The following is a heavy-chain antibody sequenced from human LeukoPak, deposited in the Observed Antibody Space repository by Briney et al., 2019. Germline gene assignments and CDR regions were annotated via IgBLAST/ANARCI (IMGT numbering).Heavy chain of an antibody. CDR3: ARGLSLLGSEEGLPLGY. J-gene: IGHJ1*01. D-gene: IGHD2-21*01. V-gene: IGHV4-59*01. Sequence: SETLSLTCNVSGGSISNDFWSWNRQPPGGGLEWIGYISYRGSSNYNPSLKGRVTFSVDTSKNQISLRMISVTASDTAVYYCARGLSLLGSEEGLPLGYWGQGSLLTVSS. CDR2: ISYRGSS. CDR1: GGSISNDF.